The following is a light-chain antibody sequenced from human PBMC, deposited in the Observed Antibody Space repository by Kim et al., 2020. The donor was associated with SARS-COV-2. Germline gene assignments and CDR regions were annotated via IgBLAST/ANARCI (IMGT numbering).Light chain of an antibody. CDR3: QSRDSRLKSYV. CDR2: GSR. J-gene: IGLJ1*01. Sequence: QSVLTQPPSVSGAPGQRVIISCTGSSSNIGAGYDVHWYQQLPGTAPKLLIYGSRNRPSGVPDRFSGSKSGTSASLAITGLKAEDEADYYCQSRDSRLKSYVFGPGTKVTVL. V-gene: IGLV1-40*01. CDR1: SSNIGAGYD.